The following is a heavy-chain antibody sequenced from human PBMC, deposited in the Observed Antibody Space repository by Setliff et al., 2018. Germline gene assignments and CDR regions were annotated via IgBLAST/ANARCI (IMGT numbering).Heavy chain of an antibody. V-gene: IGHV4-38-2*01. J-gene: IGHJ4*02. Sequence: SETLSLTCAVYGRSFSGYYWGWIRQPPGKGLEWIGSIYHSGYTYYNPSLKSRVTISVDTSKNQFSLKLSSVTAADTAVYYCTSQLATVYFDYWGQGTLVTVSS. D-gene: IGHD6-13*01. CDR3: TSQLATVYFDY. CDR2: IYHSGYT. CDR1: GRSFSGYY.